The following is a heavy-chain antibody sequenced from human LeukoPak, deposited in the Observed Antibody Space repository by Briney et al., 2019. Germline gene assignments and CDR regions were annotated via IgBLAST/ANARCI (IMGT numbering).Heavy chain of an antibody. CDR3: ARVFGGTYGGEY. J-gene: IGHJ4*02. V-gene: IGHV3-23*01. Sequence: PGGSLRLSCAASGFTFSSYAMSWVRQAPGKGLEGVSIIIVNGRTTYYADSEKCRFTLSRDSSKNTLYLQMNSLRAEDTATYYCARVFGGTYGGEYWGQGTLVRV. CDR1: GFTFSSYA. D-gene: IGHD3-10*02. CDR2: IIVNGRTT.